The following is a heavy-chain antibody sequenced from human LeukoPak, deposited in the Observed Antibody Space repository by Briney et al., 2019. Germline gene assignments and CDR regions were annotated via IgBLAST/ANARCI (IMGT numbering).Heavy chain of an antibody. V-gene: IGHV4-59*01. CDR2: ILSNGST. CDR1: GGSISNYY. J-gene: IGHJ4*02. CDR3: ARAGPRRDGYNADY. Sequence: SETLSLTCTVSGGSISNYYWSWIRQPPGKGLEWIGFILSNGSTYYNPSLKSRVTISADTSNNQFSLKLNSVTAADTAVYYCARAGPRRDGYNADYWGQGTLVTVSS. D-gene: IGHD5-24*01.